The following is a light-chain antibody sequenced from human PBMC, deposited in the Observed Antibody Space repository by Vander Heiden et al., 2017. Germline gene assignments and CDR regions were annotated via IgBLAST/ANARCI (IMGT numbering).Light chain of an antibody. CDR1: QRISSY. Sequence: DIQMTQSPSSLSAAVGDRVTITCRVSQRISSYLNLYQQKPGKAHKLLIYAASSLQSGVPSRFSGSGSWTDFTLTISSLQPEDFATYYCQQSYSTPYTFGQGTKLEIK. CDR2: AAS. CDR3: QQSYSTPYT. J-gene: IGKJ2*01. V-gene: IGKV1-39*01.